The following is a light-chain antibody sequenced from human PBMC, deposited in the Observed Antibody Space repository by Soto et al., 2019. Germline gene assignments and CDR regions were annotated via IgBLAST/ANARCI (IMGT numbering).Light chain of an antibody. CDR2: AAS. CDR3: QQSFSFPPYT. Sequence: DIQMTQSPSSLSASVGDRVTITCRASQSISNYVNWYQQRPGKAPKLLIYAASSLQSGVPSRFSGSGSGTDLSLTISSLLPEDFATYYCQQSFSFPPYTFGQGTKLEI. CDR1: QSISNY. J-gene: IGKJ2*01. V-gene: IGKV1-39*01.